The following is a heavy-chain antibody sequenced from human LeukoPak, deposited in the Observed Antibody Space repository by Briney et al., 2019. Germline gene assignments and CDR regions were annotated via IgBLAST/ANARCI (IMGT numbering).Heavy chain of an antibody. CDR2: TSSGGSTN. Sequence: PAVSLRLSCAASAFTFSNSAMNWVRQAPGKGLEWVSQTSSGGSTNYYADSVKRRFTISRDNAKNSLYLQMNSLRAEDTAVYYCPRDSRYSTSPFDYWGQGTLVTVTS. CDR3: PRDSRYSTSPFDY. CDR1: AFTFSNSA. V-gene: IGHV3-48*01. D-gene: IGHD6-6*01. J-gene: IGHJ4*02.